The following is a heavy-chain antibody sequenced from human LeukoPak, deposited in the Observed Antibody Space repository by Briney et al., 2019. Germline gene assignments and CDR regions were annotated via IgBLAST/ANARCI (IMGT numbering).Heavy chain of an antibody. Sequence: GGSLRLSCAASGFSLSDYYMSWVRQAPGKQLEWISYITTSGSSTDYADSVKGRFTISRDNAKNSVVLQMDSLRAEDAAVYYCTRERRGGYHAFESWGQGTLVSVSS. D-gene: IGHD3-16*01. CDR1: GFSLSDYY. V-gene: IGHV3-11*01. J-gene: IGHJ4*02. CDR3: TRERRGGYHAFES. CDR2: ITTSGSST.